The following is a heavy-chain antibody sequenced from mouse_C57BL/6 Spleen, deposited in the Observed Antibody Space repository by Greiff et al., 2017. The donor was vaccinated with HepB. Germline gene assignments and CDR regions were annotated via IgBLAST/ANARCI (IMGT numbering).Heavy chain of an antibody. Sequence: QVQLKESGPGLVQPSQSLSITCTVSGFSLTSYGVHWVRQSPGKGLEWLGVIWSGGSTDYNAAFISRLSISKDNSKSQVFFKMNSLQADDTAIYYCARKGPYDYEDAMDYWGQGTSVTVSS. J-gene: IGHJ4*01. D-gene: IGHD2-4*01. V-gene: IGHV2-2*01. CDR3: ARKGPYDYEDAMDY. CDR1: GFSLTSYG. CDR2: IWSGGST.